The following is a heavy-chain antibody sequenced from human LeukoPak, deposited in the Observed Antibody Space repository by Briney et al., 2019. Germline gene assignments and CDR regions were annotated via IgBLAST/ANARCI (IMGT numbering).Heavy chain of an antibody. D-gene: IGHD7-27*01. CDR2: IYYSGST. J-gene: IGHJ2*01. CDR3: ARLRTWGSVWYLDL. Sequence: PSETLSLTCTVSGVSISSYYWTWIRQPPGQGLEWIGYIYYSGSTRYNPSLKSRVTISVDTSKNQFSLNLSSLTAADTAVYYCARLRTWGSVWYLDLWGRGTLVTVSS. CDR1: GVSISSYY. V-gene: IGHV4-59*01.